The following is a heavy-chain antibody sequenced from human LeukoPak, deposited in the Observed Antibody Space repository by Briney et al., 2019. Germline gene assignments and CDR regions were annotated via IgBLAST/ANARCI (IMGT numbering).Heavy chain of an antibody. CDR2: IIPIFCTA. J-gene: IGHJ4*02. CDR3: ASRAREGATDY. Sequence: ASVKVSCKASVGTFSSYAISWVRQAPGQGLEWMGGIIPIFCTANYAQKFQGRVTITADESTSTDYMELSSLRSEDTAVYYCASRAREGATDYWGQGTLVTVSS. D-gene: IGHD1-26*01. V-gene: IGHV1-69*13. CDR1: VGTFSSYA.